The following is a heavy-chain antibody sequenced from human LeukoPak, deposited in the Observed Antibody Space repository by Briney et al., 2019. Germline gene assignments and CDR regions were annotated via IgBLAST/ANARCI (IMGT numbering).Heavy chain of an antibody. CDR1: GGSFSGYY. J-gene: IGHJ5*02. V-gene: IGHV4-34*01. CDR3: ARSLHSIAAAGGWFDP. CDR2: INHSGST. D-gene: IGHD6-13*01. Sequence: SETLSLTCAVYGGSFSGYYWSWIRQPPGKGLEWIGEINHSGSTNYNPSLKSRVTKSVDTSKNQFSLKLSSVTAADTAVYYCARSLHSIAAAGGWFDPWGQGTLVTVSS.